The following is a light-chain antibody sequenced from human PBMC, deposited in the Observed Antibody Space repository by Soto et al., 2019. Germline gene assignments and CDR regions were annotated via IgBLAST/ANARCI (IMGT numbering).Light chain of an antibody. J-gene: IGKJ4*01. Sequence: EIVLTQSPATLSLSPGERATLSCRASQSVSSYLAWYQQKPGQAPRLLIYDASNRATGIPARFSGSGSGTDSTLTISSPEPEDFAVYYCQQRSNWPPTFGGGTKVEIK. CDR3: QQRSNWPPT. V-gene: IGKV3-11*01. CDR2: DAS. CDR1: QSVSSY.